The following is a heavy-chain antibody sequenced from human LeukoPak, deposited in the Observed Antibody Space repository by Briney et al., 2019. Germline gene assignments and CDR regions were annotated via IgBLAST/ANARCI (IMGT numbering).Heavy chain of an antibody. CDR3: ARNGYYSIDH. CDR2: IFHTGST. J-gene: IGHJ4*02. CDR1: GGFSTKNW. V-gene: IGHV4-4*02. D-gene: IGHD4-17*01. Sequence: SGTLSLTCVVSGGFSTKNWWSWVRQPPGKALEWIGEIFHTGSTNYNPSLKSRVTISVDKSNNQFSLEVTSVTAADTAVYYCARNGYYSIDHWGQGTLVTVPS.